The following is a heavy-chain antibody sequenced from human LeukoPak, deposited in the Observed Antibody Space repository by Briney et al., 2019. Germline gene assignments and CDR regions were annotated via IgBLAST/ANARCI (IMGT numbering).Heavy chain of an antibody. CDR2: IYSGDIT. J-gene: IGHJ4*02. CDR1: GFTVNNNY. D-gene: IGHD5-18*01. V-gene: IGHV3-53*01. CDR3: AGGSGYNYGFPDY. Sequence: GGSLRLSCAASGFTVNNNYMSWVRQAPGKGLEWVSVIYSGDITYYADSVKGRFTISRDNSKNTLYLQMNSLRAEDTAVYYCAGGSGYNYGFPDYWGQGTLATVSS.